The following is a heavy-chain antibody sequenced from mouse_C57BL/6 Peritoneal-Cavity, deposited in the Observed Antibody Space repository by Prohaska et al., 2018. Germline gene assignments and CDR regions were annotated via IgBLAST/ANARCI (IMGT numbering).Heavy chain of an antibody. J-gene: IGHJ1*03. CDR3: MRYGNYWYFDV. CDR1: GFTFSGFW. V-gene: IGHV11-2*01. D-gene: IGHD2-1*01. CDR2: INSDGSAI. Sequence: EVQLLETGGGLVQPGGSRGLSCEGSGFTFSGFWMSWVRQTPGKTLEWIGYINSDGSAINYAPSIKDRFTIVRDNDKSTLYLQMSNVRSEDTATYFCMRYGNYWYFDVWGTGTTVTVSS.